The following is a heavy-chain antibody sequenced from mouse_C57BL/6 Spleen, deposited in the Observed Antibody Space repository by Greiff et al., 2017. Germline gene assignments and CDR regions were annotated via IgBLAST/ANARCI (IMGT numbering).Heavy chain of an antibody. CDR3: ARPNGRGAMDY. V-gene: IGHV5-17*01. J-gene: IGHJ4*01. Sequence: EVHLVESGGGLVKPGGSLKLSCAASGFTFSDYGMHWVRQAPEKGLEWVAYISSGSSTIYYADTVKGRFTISRDNAKNTLFLQMTSLRSEDTAMYYCARPNGRGAMDYWGQGTSVTVSS. CDR2: ISSGSSTI. CDR1: GFTFSDYG.